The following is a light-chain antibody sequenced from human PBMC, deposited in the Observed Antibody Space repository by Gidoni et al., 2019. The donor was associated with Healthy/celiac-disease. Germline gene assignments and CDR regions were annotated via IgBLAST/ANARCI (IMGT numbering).Light chain of an antibody. Sequence: EIVLTQSPGTLSLSPGERATLSCRASQGVSSSYLTCYQQKPGQAPRLIMYGAPSRATGIPERCSGSGWGKDIITTISRVEAEDAAVYYRQKDGSPYTFGQGTKLEIK. J-gene: IGKJ2*01. CDR2: GAP. CDR1: QGVSSSY. V-gene: IGKV3-20*01. CDR3: QKDGSPYT.